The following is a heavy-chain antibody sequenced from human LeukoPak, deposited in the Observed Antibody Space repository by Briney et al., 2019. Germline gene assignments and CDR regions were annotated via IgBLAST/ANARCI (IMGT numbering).Heavy chain of an antibody. D-gene: IGHD3-10*01. V-gene: IGHV4-39*07. Sequence: PSETLSLTCTVSGGSISSGDYYWSWIRQPPGKGLEWIGSIYYSGNTYYNPSLKSRVTISVDTSKNQFSLKLSSVTAADTAVYYCARKRPGSYYFSYFDYWGQGTLVTVSS. CDR1: GGSISSGDYY. CDR2: IYYSGNT. CDR3: ARKRPGSYYFSYFDY. J-gene: IGHJ4*02.